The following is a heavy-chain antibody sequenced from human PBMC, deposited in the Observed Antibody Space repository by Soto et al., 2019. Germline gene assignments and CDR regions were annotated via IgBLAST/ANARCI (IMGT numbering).Heavy chain of an antibody. CDR2: INPNSGGT. CDR3: ARDGNYCSSTSCYTNRFDP. J-gene: IGHJ5*02. V-gene: IGHV1-2*04. Sequence: ASVKDSGKDSGYTFTGYYMHWVRHSPGQGLEWMGWINPNSGGTNYAQKFQGWVTMTRDTSISTAYMELSRLRSDDTAVYYCARDGNYCSSTSCYTNRFDPWGQGTLVTVSS. CDR1: GYTFTGYY. D-gene: IGHD2-2*02.